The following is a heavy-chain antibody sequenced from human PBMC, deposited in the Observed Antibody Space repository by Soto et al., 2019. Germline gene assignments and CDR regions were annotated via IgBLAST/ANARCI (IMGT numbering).Heavy chain of an antibody. CDR2: IYYTGTT. CDR1: GGSISSTDHY. D-gene: IGHD3-9*01. CDR3: ARQVTDDILAPPCLLDS. V-gene: IGHV4-39*01. J-gene: IGHJ4*02. Sequence: PSETLSLTCTVSGGSISSTDHYWGWIRQSPGKGLEWIGSIYYTGTTYYNLSLQSRVSIYVDTSKNQYSLNLRSVTAADTAIYYCARQVTDDILAPPCLLDSWGQGTLVTVSS.